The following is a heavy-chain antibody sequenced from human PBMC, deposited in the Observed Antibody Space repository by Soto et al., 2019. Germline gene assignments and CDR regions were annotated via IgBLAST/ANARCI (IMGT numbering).Heavy chain of an antibody. D-gene: IGHD4-17*01. CDR2: INSDGSTT. CDR3: ASAKIGDYFQVY. CDR1: GFTFSGYW. Sequence: EVQLVESGGGLVQPGGSLRLSCAVSGFTFSGYWMHWVRQAPGKGLVWVSRINSDGSTTSYADSVKGRFTISRDNAKNTLYLQMYSLRAEDTAVYYCASAKIGDYFQVYWGQGTLVTVSS. J-gene: IGHJ4*02. V-gene: IGHV3-74*01.